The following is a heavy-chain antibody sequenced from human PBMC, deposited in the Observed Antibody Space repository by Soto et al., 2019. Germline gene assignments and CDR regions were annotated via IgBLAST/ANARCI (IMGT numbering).Heavy chain of an antibody. CDR2: IYYSGST. CDR1: GGSISSYY. Sequence: SSETLSLTCTVSGGSISSYYWSWIRQPPGKGLEWIGYIYYSGSTNYNPSLKSRVTISVDTSKNQFSLKLSSVTAADTAVYYCARGGGATLLWRETYYFDYWGQGTLVTVSS. J-gene: IGHJ4*02. D-gene: IGHD1-26*01. CDR3: ARGGGATLLWRETYYFDY. V-gene: IGHV4-59*01.